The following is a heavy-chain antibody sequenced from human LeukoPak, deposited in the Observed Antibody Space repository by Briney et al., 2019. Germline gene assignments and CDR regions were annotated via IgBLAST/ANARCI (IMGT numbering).Heavy chain of an antibody. CDR1: GGTFSSYA. CDR2: IIPIFGTA. D-gene: IGHD2-2*01. J-gene: IGHJ4*02. V-gene: IGHV1-69*13. CDR3: ASRLYCSNTRCRNFPFAY. Sequence: SVKVSCKASGGTFSSYAINWVRQAPGQGLEWMGGIIPIFGTANYAQKFQDGVTITADESTSTAYMELSSLRSEDTAIYYCASRLYCSNTRCRNFPFAYWGQGTLVTVSS.